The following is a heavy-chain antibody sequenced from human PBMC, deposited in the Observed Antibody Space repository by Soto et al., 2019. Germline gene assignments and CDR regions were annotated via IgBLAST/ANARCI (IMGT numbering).Heavy chain of an antibody. CDR2: ISYDGSNK. Sequence: GGSLRLSCAASGFTFSSYGMHWIRQAPGKGLEWVAVISYDGSNKYYADSVKGRFTISRDNSKNTLYLQMNSLRAEDTAVYYCAKDGGSSGYYYYGMDVWGQGTTVTVSS. J-gene: IGHJ6*02. V-gene: IGHV3-30*18. CDR3: AKDGGSSGYYYYGMDV. D-gene: IGHD1-26*01. CDR1: GFTFSSYG.